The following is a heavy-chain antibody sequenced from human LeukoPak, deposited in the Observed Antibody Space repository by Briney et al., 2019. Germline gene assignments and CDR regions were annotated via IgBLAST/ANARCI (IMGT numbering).Heavy chain of an antibody. V-gene: IGHV3-7*05. Sequence: PGGSLRLSCAASGFTFSGSWMSWVRQAPGKGLECVANIKQDGSENHYVDSVKGRFTISRDNAKNSLSLQMNSLRAEDTAVYYCATYWRYFDWLLSDIWGLGTMVTVSS. CDR2: IKQDGSEN. J-gene: IGHJ3*02. D-gene: IGHD3-9*01. CDR3: ATYWRYFDWLLSDI. CDR1: GFTFSGSW.